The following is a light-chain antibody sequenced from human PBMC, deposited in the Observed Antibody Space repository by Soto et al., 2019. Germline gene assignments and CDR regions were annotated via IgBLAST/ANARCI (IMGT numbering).Light chain of an antibody. Sequence: DVVMTPSPLSLPVTLGQPASISCRSGPSLVHSDGNTYLHWFQQRPGQSPRRLIYKVSNRDSGVPDRFSGSGSGTDFTLMISRVEAEDVGVYYCMQGTHWPYSFGQGTKLEIK. J-gene: IGKJ2*03. V-gene: IGKV2-30*02. CDR2: KVS. CDR1: PSLVHSDGNTY. CDR3: MQGTHWPYS.